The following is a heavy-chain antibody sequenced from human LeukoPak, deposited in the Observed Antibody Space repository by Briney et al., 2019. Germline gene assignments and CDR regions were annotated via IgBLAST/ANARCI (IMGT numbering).Heavy chain of an antibody. CDR3: ARQARPGIAVAPPDY. D-gene: IGHD6-19*01. J-gene: IGHJ4*02. Sequence: GESLQISCKGSGYSFTNYWIGWVRQMPGKGLEWMGIIYPGDSDTRYSPSFQGQVTVSADKSISTAYLQWSSLKASDTAMYYCARQARPGIAVAPPDYWGQGTLVTVSS. V-gene: IGHV5-51*01. CDR1: GYSFTNYW. CDR2: IYPGDSDT.